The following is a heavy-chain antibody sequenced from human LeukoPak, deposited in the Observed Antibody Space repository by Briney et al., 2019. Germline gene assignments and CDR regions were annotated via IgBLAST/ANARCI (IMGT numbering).Heavy chain of an antibody. J-gene: IGHJ6*03. Sequence: ASVKVSCKASGYTFTSYYMHWVRQAPGQGLEWMGIINPSGGSTSYAQKFQGRVTMTRDMSTSTAYMELSSLRSEDTAVYYCARVTPSANDYGDFYYYYYMDVWGKGTTVTISS. CDR3: ARVTPSANDYGDFYYYYYMDV. CDR2: INPSGGST. D-gene: IGHD4-17*01. V-gene: IGHV1-46*01. CDR1: GYTFTSYY.